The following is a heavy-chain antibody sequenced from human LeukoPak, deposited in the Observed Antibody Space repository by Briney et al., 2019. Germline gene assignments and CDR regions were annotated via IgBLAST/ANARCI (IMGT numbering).Heavy chain of an antibody. CDR2: ISGYNADT. D-gene: IGHD2-2*01. CDR1: GYILTNYG. CDR3: ARDARHRYCSSSSCYRGWLDP. Sequence: GASVKVSCKASGYILTNYGITWVRQAPGQGLEWMGWISGYNADTDSAQKVQGRLTMTTDTSTNTAYMELRSLRSDDTAVYYCARDARHRYCSSSSCYRGWLDPWGQGTPVTVSS. J-gene: IGHJ5*02. V-gene: IGHV1-18*01.